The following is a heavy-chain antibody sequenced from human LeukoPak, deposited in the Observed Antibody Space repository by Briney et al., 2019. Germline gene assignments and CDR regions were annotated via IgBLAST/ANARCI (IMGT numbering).Heavy chain of an antibody. CDR1: GGSINDAS. CDR3: ARVGTYYRSLDS. D-gene: IGHD3-10*01. CDR2: IYHSGGT. J-gene: IGHJ4*02. V-gene: IGHV4-59*01. Sequence: SETLSLTCTVSGGSINDASWNWIRQPPGQGLEWIGYIYHSGGTNYNPSLKSRVSISLDTSKNQFSLRLSSVTAADTAVYYCARVGTYYRSLDSWGQGTLVTVSS.